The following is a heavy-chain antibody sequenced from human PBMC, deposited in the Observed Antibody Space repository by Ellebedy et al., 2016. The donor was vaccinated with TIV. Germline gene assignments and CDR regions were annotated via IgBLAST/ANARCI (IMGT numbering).Heavy chain of an antibody. CDR2: ISYDGSNK. CDR3: ARDPYYYDSSQYFQH. D-gene: IGHD3-22*01. Sequence: GESLKISCAASGFTFSSYAMHWVRQAPGKGLEWVAVISYDGSNKYYADSVKGRFTISRDNSKNTLYLQMNSLRAEDTAVYYCARDPYYYDSSQYFQHWGQGTLVTVSS. J-gene: IGHJ1*01. V-gene: IGHV3-30-3*01. CDR1: GFTFSSYA.